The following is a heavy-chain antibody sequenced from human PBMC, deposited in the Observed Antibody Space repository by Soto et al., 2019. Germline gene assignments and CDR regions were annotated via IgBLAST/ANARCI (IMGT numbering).Heavy chain of an antibody. J-gene: IGHJ6*02. Sequence: QVQLVQSGAEVKKPGSSVKVSCKASGGTFSSYAISWVRQAPGQGLEWMGGIIPIFGTANYAQKFQGRVTITADKSTRTAYMERSSLRSEDTAVYYCARVVYGSGSASYGMDVWGQGTTVTVSS. V-gene: IGHV1-69*06. CDR2: IIPIFGTA. D-gene: IGHD3-10*01. CDR3: ARVVYGSGSASYGMDV. CDR1: GGTFSSYA.